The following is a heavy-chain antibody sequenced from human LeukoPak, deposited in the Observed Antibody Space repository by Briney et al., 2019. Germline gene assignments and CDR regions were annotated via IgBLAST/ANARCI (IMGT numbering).Heavy chain of an antibody. V-gene: IGHV1-8*01. Sequence: GASVKVSCKASGYTFTSYDINWVRQATGPGLEWMGWMNPNSGNTGYAHKFQGRVTMTRNTSISTAYMELSSLRSEDTAVYYCARLRATLGYYYYGMDVWGQGTTVTVSS. J-gene: IGHJ6*02. D-gene: IGHD3-16*01. CDR3: ARLRATLGYYYYGMDV. CDR2: MNPNSGNT. CDR1: GYTFTSYD.